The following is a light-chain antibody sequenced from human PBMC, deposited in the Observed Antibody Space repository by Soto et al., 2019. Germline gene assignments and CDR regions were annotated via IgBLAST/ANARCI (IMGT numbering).Light chain of an antibody. CDR2: GAS. Sequence: EIVLTQSPGTLSLSPGERATLSCRASQSVGSTYLAWYQQKPGQAPRLLIYGASTRATGIPDRFSGSGSGTDFTLTISRLEPEDFAVYYCQQYGSSPITFGQGTRLEIK. CDR1: QSVGSTY. V-gene: IGKV3-20*01. CDR3: QQYGSSPIT. J-gene: IGKJ5*01.